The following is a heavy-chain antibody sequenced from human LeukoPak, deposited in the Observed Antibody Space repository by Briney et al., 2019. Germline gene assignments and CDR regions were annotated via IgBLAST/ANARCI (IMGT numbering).Heavy chain of an antibody. CDR1: GVSISSYY. D-gene: IGHD3/OR15-3a*01. J-gene: IGHJ6*03. Sequence: SETLSLTCTVSGVSISSYYWSWIRQPAGKGLEWIGRIPPSGSTNYYASLKSRVTMSVDTSKNQFSLKLRSVTAADTAVYYCARAPGWTGYSKAYYYYMDVWGKGTTVTVSS. CDR3: ARAPGWTGYSKAYYYYMDV. CDR2: IPPSGST. V-gene: IGHV4-4*07.